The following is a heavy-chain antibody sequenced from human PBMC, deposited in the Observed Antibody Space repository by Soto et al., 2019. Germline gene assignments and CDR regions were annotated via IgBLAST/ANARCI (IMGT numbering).Heavy chain of an antibody. V-gene: IGHV1-18*04. J-gene: IGHJ4*02. CDR1: GYTFTSYG. CDR2: VTAYNDER. Sequence: QVPLVQSGAEVKKPGASLRVSCQASGYTFTSYGINWARQAPGQGLEWIGWVTAYNDERKFAEKFQDRLSMTTDTAKTQAFMELRSLRSDDTAMYYCSRFDFWSGYSQDQWGQGTLVNVSS. D-gene: IGHD3-3*01. CDR3: SRFDFWSGYSQDQ.